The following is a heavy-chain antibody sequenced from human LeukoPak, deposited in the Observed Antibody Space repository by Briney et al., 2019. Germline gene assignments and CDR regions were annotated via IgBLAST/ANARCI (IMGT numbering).Heavy chain of an antibody. J-gene: IGHJ4*02. D-gene: IGHD6-19*01. CDR3: ARDQWQWLGHFDY. V-gene: IGHV3-7*04. Sequence: GGSLRLSCAASGFSLSNFWMSWVRQAPGKGLEWVANIKQDGSEKYYVDSVKGRFTISRDNAKNSLFLQMNSLRAEDTAVYYCARDQWQWLGHFDYWGQGTLVTVSS. CDR2: IKQDGSEK. CDR1: GFSLSNFW.